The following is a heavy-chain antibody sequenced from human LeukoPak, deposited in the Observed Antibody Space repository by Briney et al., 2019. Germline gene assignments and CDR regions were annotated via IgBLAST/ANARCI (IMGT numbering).Heavy chain of an antibody. D-gene: IGHD3-9*01. CDR1: GVSISSGGYY. Sequence: PSETLSLTCTVSGVSISSGGYYWSWIRQHPGKGLEWIGYIYYSGSTHYNPSLKSRVTISVDTSKNQFSLKLSSVTAADTAVYYCARDMADWWFDPWGQGTLVTVSS. CDR2: IYYSGST. J-gene: IGHJ5*02. V-gene: IGHV4-31*03. CDR3: ARDMADWWFDP.